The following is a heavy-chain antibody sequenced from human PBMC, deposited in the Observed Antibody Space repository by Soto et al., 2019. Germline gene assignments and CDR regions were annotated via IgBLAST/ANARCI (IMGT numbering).Heavy chain of an antibody. D-gene: IGHD3-3*01. V-gene: IGHV3-23*01. CDR2: ISGSGGST. J-gene: IGHJ4*02. CDR1: GFTFSSYA. CDR3: AKDYEIRNPYYDFWSGYWFHY. Sequence: PGGSLRLSCASSGFTFSSYAMSWVRQAPGKGLEWVSAISGSGGSTYYADSVKGRFTISRDNSKNTLYLQMNSLRAEDTAVYYCAKDYEIRNPYYDFWSGYWFHYWGQGTLVTVSS.